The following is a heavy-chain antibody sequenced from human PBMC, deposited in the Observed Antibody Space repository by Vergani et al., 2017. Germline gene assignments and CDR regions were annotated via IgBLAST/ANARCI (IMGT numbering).Heavy chain of an antibody. CDR3: ARYMMDLNGVFDL. CDR1: GYTFTDSQ. V-gene: IGHV1-2*02. J-gene: IGHJ4*03. CDR2: IKPQSGGR. D-gene: IGHD2-8*01. Sequence: AQLASSGPEMRKPGASVKVSCRASGYTFTDSQIHWFRQAPGQGPEWMGWIKPQSGGRNAAAKFQGRVTLTRDTASRSVYLDLPRLTSHDTAVYFCARYMMDLNGVFDLWGRGTLVTVSS.